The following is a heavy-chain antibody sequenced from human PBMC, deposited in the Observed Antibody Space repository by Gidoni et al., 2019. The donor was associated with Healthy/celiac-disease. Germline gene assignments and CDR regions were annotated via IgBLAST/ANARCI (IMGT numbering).Heavy chain of an antibody. Sequence: VQLQQWGAGLLKPSETLSLTCAVSGGSFSGYYWSWFRQPPGKGLEWIGEINHSGNTNYNASLKSRVTISVDTSKNQFSLKLSSVTAADTAVYYCARGQARSVPRRNYYDSSGPNDYWGQGTLVTVSS. V-gene: IGHV4-34*01. CDR1: GGSFSGYY. J-gene: IGHJ4*02. D-gene: IGHD3-22*01. CDR3: ARGQARSVPRRNYYDSSGPNDY. CDR2: INHSGNT.